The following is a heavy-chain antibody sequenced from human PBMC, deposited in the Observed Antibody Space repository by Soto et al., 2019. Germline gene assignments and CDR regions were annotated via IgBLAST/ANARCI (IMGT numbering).Heavy chain of an antibody. J-gene: IGHJ4*02. V-gene: IGHV3-11*01. D-gene: IGHD4-4*01. CDR1: GFTFSDYY. CDR3: ARATPPFDYNFDY. CDR2: ISSSGSTI. Sequence: GGSLRLSCAASGFTFSDYYMSWIRQAPGKGLEWVSYISSSGSTIYYADSVKGRFTISRDNAKNSLYLQMNSLRAEDTAVYYYARATPPFDYNFDYWGQGTLVTVSS.